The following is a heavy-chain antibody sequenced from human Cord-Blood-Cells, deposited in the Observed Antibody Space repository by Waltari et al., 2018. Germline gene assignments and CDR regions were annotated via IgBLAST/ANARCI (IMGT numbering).Heavy chain of an antibody. CDR3: ARGGELPFDY. J-gene: IGHJ4*02. CDR2: INHSGST. V-gene: IGHV4-34*01. D-gene: IGHD1-26*01. Sequence: QVQLQQWGAGLLKPSETLSLTCAVYGGSFRGYYWSWIRQPPGKGLEWIGEINHSGSTNYNPSLKSRVTISVDTSKNQFSLKLSSVTAADTAVYYCARGGELPFDYWGQGTLVTVSS. CDR1: GGSFRGYY.